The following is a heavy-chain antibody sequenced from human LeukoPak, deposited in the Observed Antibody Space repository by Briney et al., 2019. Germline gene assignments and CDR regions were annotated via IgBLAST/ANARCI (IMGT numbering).Heavy chain of an antibody. V-gene: IGHV1-2*02. CDR2: INPNSGGT. J-gene: IGHJ6*03. D-gene: IGHD3-22*01. Sequence: GASVKVSCKASGYTFTGYYMHWVRQAPGQGLEWMGWINPNSGGTNYAQKFQGRVTMTRDTSISTAYMELSRLRFDDTAVYYCARIVFYDSSGYYPGLHYYYMDVWGKGTTVTVSS. CDR1: GYTFTGYY. CDR3: ARIVFYDSSGYYPGLHYYYMDV.